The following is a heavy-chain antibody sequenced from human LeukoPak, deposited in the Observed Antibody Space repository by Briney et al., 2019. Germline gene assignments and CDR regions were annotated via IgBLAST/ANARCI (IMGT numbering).Heavy chain of an antibody. CDR3: ARGVHDYVLWFDP. CDR2: MNPNSGNT. Sequence: GASVKVSCKASGYTFTSYDINWVRQAPGQGLEWMGWMNPNSGNTGYAQKFQGRVTMTRNTSISTAYMELSSRRSEDTAVYYCARGVHDYVLWFDPWGQGTLVTVSS. CDR1: GYTFTSYD. V-gene: IGHV1-8*01. J-gene: IGHJ5*02. D-gene: IGHD3-16*01.